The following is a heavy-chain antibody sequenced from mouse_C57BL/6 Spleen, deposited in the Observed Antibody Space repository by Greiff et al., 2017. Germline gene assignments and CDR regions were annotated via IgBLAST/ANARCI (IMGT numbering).Heavy chain of an antibody. V-gene: IGHV3-6*01. CDR2: ISYDGSN. D-gene: IGHD2-5*01. Sequence: EVKLMESGPGLVKPSQSLSLTCSVTGYSITSGYYWNWIRQFPGNKLEWMGYISYDGSNNYNPSLKNRISITRDTSKNQFFLKLNSVTTEDTATYYCARGAYSNSYYFDYWGQGTTLTVSS. J-gene: IGHJ2*01. CDR1: GYSITSGYY. CDR3: ARGAYSNSYYFDY.